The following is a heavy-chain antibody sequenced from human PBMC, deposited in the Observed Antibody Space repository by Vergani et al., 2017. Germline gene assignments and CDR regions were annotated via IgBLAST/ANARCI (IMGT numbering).Heavy chain of an antibody. CDR1: GGSISSSSYY. D-gene: IGHD1-26*01. CDR2: IYYSGST. Sequence: QLQLQESGPGLVKPSETLSLTCTVPGGSISSSSYYWGWIRQPPGKGLEWIGSIYYSGSTYYNPSLKSRVTISVDTSKNQFSRKLSSVTAADTAVYYCAREIKGSGSTGGWFDPWGQGTLVTVSS. J-gene: IGHJ5*02. V-gene: IGHV4-39*07. CDR3: AREIKGSGSTGGWFDP.